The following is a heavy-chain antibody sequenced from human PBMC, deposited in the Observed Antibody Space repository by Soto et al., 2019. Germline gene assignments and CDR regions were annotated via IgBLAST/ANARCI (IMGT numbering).Heavy chain of an antibody. CDR2: MNPNSGNT. V-gene: IGHV1-8*01. CDR1: GYTFTSYD. CDR3: TRDYTMVRGAMGP. J-gene: IGHJ5*02. D-gene: IGHD3-10*01. Sequence: QVQLVQSGAEVKKPGASVKVSCKASGYTFTSYDINWVRQATGQGLERMGWMNPNSGNTGYAQKIRGRVTMTRNTSISTAYMGLSSLRSEDTAVYYCTRDYTMVRGAMGPWGQGTLVTVSS.